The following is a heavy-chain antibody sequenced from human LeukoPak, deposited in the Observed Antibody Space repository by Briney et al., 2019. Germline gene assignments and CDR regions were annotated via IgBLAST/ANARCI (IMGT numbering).Heavy chain of an antibody. CDR2: ISGSGGST. V-gene: IGHV3-23*01. CDR3: TRGYCSGGSCFRAFDI. Sequence: GGSLRLSCAASGFTFSSYAMSWVRQAPGKGLEWVSAISGSGGSTYYADSVKGRFTISRDNSKNTLYLQMNSLKTEDTAEYSCTRGYCSGGSCFRAFDIWGQGTMVTVSS. CDR1: GFTFSSYA. D-gene: IGHD2-15*01. J-gene: IGHJ3*02.